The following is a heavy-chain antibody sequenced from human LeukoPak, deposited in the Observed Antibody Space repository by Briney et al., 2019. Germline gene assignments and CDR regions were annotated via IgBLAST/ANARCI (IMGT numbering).Heavy chain of an antibody. CDR2: IYPGDSDT. V-gene: IGHV5-51*01. D-gene: IGHD6-19*01. CDR1: GYRFTSYW. CDR3: AKIMAVTDLNYFDY. Sequence: GESLKISCKGSGYRFTSYWIGWVRQMPGKGLEWMGMIYPGDSDTRYSPSFQGQVTISADKSISTAYLHWRSLEASDTAMYYCAKIMAVTDLNYFDYWGQGTLVTVSS. J-gene: IGHJ4*02.